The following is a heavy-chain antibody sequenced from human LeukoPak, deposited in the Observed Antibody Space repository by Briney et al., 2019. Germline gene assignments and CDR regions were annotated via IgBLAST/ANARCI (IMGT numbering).Heavy chain of an antibody. CDR3: ARGGYSYGLDAFDI. Sequence: PSQTLSLTCTVSGGSISSGDYYWSWIRQPPGKGLEWIGYIYYSGSTYYNPSLKSRVTISVDTSKNQFSLKLSSVTAADTAVYYCARGGYSYGLDAFDIWGQGTMVTVSS. CDR1: GGSISSGDYY. CDR2: IYYSGST. D-gene: IGHD5-18*01. J-gene: IGHJ3*02. V-gene: IGHV4-30-4*01.